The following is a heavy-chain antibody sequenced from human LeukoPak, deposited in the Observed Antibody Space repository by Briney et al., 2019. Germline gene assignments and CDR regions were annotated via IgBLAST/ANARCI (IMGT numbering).Heavy chain of an antibody. CDR3: AREGPPSPLLWFGAPANHKNWFDP. D-gene: IGHD3-10*01. Sequence: PGRSLRLSCAASEFTFSTYTMNWVRQAPGKGLEWVSSISSRSSYIYYADSVKGRFTISRDNAKNSLYLQMNSLRAEDTAVYYCAREGPPSPLLWFGAPANHKNWFDPWGQGTLVTVSS. CDR1: EFTFSTYT. J-gene: IGHJ5*02. V-gene: IGHV3-21*01. CDR2: ISSRSSYI.